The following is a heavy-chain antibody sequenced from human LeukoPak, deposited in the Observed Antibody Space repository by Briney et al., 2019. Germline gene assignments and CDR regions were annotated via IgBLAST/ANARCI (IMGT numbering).Heavy chain of an antibody. V-gene: IGHV3-21*01. J-gene: IGHJ4*02. D-gene: IGHD4-17*01. CDR3: ARDRRTTVVTRTDY. CDR2: ISSSSSYI. Sequence: GGSLRLSCAASGFTFSSYSMNWVRQAPGKGLEWVSSISSSSSYIYYADSVKGRFTISRDNAKNSLYLQMNSLRAEDTAVYYCARDRRTTVVTRTDYWGQGTLVTVSS. CDR1: GFTFSSYS.